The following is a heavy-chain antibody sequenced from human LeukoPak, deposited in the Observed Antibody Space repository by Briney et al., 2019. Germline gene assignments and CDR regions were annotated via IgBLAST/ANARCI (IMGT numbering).Heavy chain of an antibody. CDR2: IIPIFGTP. V-gene: IGHV1-69*06. CDR1: GGSFSSYA. CDR3: AKQGAVRQDYYMDV. J-gene: IGHJ6*03. Sequence: SVKVSCKASGGSFSSYAITWVRQAPGQGLEWMGRIIPIFGTPTYAQRFQGRVTITADMGSSTAYLELTSPTSEDTARYFCAKQGAVRQDYYMDVWGSGTTVTVSS. D-gene: IGHD3-16*01.